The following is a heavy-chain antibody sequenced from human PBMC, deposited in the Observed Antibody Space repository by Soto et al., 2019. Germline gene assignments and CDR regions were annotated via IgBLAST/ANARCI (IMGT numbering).Heavy chain of an antibody. CDR2: IYYSGST. J-gene: IGHJ5*02. CDR3: ARHRSGPYYDSTNWFDP. CDR1: GGSISSYY. Sequence: PSETLSLTCTVSGGSISSYYWSWIRQPPGKGLEWIGYIYYSGSTNYNPSLKSRVTISVDTSKNQFSLKLSSVTAADTAVYYCARHRSGPYYDSTNWFDPWGQGTLVTVS. V-gene: IGHV4-59*08. D-gene: IGHD3-22*01.